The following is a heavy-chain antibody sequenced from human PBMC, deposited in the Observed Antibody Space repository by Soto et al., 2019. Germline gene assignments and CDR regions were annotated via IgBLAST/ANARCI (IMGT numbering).Heavy chain of an antibody. J-gene: IGHJ4*02. CDR1: GFTFSNYN. D-gene: IGHD1-1*01. CDR2: IRDDASPV. V-gene: IGHV3-48*01. CDR3: ASPRLSSDGTTPIDY. Sequence: GGSLRLSCAASGFTFSNYNMNWVRQAPGKGLEWIALIRDDASPVYYADSVKGRFTISRDNAKNSLYLQMNSLRAEDTAVYYCASPRLSSDGTTPIDYWGQGTLVTVSS.